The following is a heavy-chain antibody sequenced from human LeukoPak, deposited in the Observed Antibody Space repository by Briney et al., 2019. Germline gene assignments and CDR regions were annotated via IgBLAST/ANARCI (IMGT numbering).Heavy chain of an antibody. Sequence: RASVKVSCKASGYTFTSYGISWVRQAPGQGLEWMGWISAYNGNTNYARKLQGRVTMTTDTSTSTAYMELRSLRSDDTAVYYCATMGYSSSWLGTYYYYGMDVWGQGTTVTVSS. D-gene: IGHD6-13*01. CDR3: ATMGYSSSWLGTYYYYGMDV. CDR2: ISAYNGNT. CDR1: GYTFTSYG. J-gene: IGHJ6*02. V-gene: IGHV1-18*01.